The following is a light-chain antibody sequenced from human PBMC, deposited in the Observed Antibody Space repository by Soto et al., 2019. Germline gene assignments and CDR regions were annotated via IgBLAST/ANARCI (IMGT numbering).Light chain of an antibody. Sequence: QSELTQAASGYGSPGQSIAISCTGTSSDVGGYSYVSWYQQQPGKAPKLVISDVSNRPSGVSDRFSGSKSGNTASLTISGLQTEDEADYYCASYTTSSTYVFGTGTKVTVL. V-gene: IGLV2-14*01. CDR3: ASYTTSSTYV. J-gene: IGLJ1*01. CDR1: SSDVGGYSY. CDR2: DVS.